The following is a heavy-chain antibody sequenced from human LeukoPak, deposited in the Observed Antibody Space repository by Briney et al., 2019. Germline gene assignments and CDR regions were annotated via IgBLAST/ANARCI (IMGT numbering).Heavy chain of an antibody. J-gene: IGHJ5*02. Sequence: SETLSLTCTVSGGSISSYYWSWIRQPPGKGLEWIGCIYYSGSTNQNPSLKSRVTTSVDTSKNQLSLKLSSVTAADTAVYYCARHFTHGFDPWGQGTLVTVSS. CDR3: ARHFTHGFDP. CDR1: GGSISSYY. D-gene: IGHD2-15*01. V-gene: IGHV4-59*08. CDR2: IYYSGST.